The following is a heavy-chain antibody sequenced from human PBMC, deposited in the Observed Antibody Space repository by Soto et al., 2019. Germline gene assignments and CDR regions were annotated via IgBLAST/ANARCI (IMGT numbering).Heavy chain of an antibody. CDR1: GGSISSSSYY. Sequence: QLQLQESGPGLVKPSETLSLTCTVSGGSISSSSYYWGWIRQPPGKGLEWIGSIYYSGSTYYNPSLKSRVTISVDTSKNQFSLKLSSVTAADTAVYYCARRVVVPAAMGIPFDYWGQGTLVTVSS. V-gene: IGHV4-39*01. J-gene: IGHJ4*02. CDR3: ARRVVVPAAMGIPFDY. CDR2: IYYSGST. D-gene: IGHD2-2*01.